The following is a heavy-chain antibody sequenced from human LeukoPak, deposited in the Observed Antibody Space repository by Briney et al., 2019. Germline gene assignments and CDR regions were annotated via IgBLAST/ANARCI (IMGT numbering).Heavy chain of an antibody. J-gene: IGHJ4*02. Sequence: PGGSLRLSCAASGFAFGNSWMTWVRQAPGKGLEWVANINHDGSEKYYVDSMKGRFTISRDNVKNSLYLQVNSLRAEDTAVYYCAKDGSVDYWGQGTLVTVSS. V-gene: IGHV3-7*03. CDR3: AKDGSVDY. CDR1: GFAFGNSW. CDR2: INHDGSEK.